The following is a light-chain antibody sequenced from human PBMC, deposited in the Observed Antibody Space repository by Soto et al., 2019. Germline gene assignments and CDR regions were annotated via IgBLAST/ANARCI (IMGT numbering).Light chain of an antibody. J-gene: IGLJ1*01. CDR3: SSYTGSATYV. Sequence: QSVLTQPPSVSGSPGQSVTISCTGTSSDVGYYNRVSWYQQPPGTAPKLLIYEVSNRPSGVPDRFSGSKSGNTASLTISGLQAEDEADYYCSSYTGSATYVFGTGTKVTVL. V-gene: IGLV2-18*02. CDR2: EVS. CDR1: SSDVGYYNR.